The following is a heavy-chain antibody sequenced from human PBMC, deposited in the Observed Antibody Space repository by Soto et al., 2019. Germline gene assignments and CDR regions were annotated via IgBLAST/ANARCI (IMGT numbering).Heavy chain of an antibody. Sequence: GGSLRLSCAASGFTFRGSIIHWVRQASGKGLEWVGHIRSKANTYATSYAASAKGRFTISRDDSKNTATLQMNSLKTEDTAVYYCTRQSYFDILTGHYHYYGMDGWGQGTTVTVSS. CDR1: GFTFRGSI. CDR3: TRQSYFDILTGHYHYYGMDG. CDR2: IRSKANTYAT. J-gene: IGHJ6*02. D-gene: IGHD3-9*01. V-gene: IGHV3-73*01.